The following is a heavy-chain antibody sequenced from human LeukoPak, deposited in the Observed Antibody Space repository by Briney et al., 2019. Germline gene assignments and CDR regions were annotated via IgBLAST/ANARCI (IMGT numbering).Heavy chain of an antibody. J-gene: IGHJ4*02. V-gene: IGHV3-23*01. CDR3: ARQNGAGYYYYFDS. D-gene: IGHD3-22*01. CDR2: ISGDGGTT. CDR1: EFTFTNYA. Sequence: GGSLRLSCTTSEFTFTNYAMTWVRQAPGKGLEWVSVISGDGGTTYYTDSVKGRFTISRDNSKNTLYLQMSSLRAEDTAVYYCARQNGAGYYYYFDSWGQGTLVTVSS.